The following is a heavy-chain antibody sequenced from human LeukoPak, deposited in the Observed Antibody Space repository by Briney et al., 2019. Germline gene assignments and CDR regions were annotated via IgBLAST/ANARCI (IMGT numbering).Heavy chain of an antibody. CDR1: GGSISSGSYY. V-gene: IGHV4-39*07. D-gene: IGHD3-3*01. CDR3: ARATSRAECRFDP. J-gene: IGHJ5*02. Sequence: PSETLSLTCTVSGGSISSGSYYWSWIRQPAGKGLEWIGSIYYSGSTYYNPSLKSRVTISVDTSKNQFSLKLSSVTAADTAVYYCARATSRAECRFDPWGQGTLVTVSS. CDR2: IYYSGST.